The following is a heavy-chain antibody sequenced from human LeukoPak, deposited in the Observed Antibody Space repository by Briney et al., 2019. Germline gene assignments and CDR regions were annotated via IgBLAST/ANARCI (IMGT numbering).Heavy chain of an antibody. CDR2: ISYDGSNK. J-gene: IGHJ6*02. Sequence: GGSLRLSCAASGFTFSSYATHWVRQAPGKGLEWVAVISYDGSNKYYADSVKGRFTISRDNSKNTLYLQMNSLRAEDTAVYYCARDLNSYAHYYYYGMDVWGQGTTVTVSS. V-gene: IGHV3-30*04. CDR1: GFTFSSYA. CDR3: ARDLNSYAHYYYYGMDV. D-gene: IGHD5-18*01.